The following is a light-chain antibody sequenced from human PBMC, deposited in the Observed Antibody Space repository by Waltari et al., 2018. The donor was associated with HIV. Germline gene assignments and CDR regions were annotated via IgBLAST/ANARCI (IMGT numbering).Light chain of an antibody. CDR3: QQYNNWLLFT. Sequence: EIVMTQSPATLSVSPGERATLSCRASQSVSSNLAWYQQKPGQAPRLLIYGASTRATGIPARFSDSGSGTEFTLTISSLQSEDFAVYYCQQYNNWLLFTFGPGTKVDIK. J-gene: IGKJ3*01. V-gene: IGKV3-15*01. CDR1: QSVSSN. CDR2: GAS.